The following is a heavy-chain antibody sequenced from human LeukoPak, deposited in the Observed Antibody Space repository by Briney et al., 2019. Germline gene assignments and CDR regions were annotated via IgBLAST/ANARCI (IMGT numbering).Heavy chain of an antibody. D-gene: IGHD3-10*01. V-gene: IGHV3-33*01. Sequence: GGSLRLSCAASGFTFSSYGMHWVRQAPGKGLEWVAVIWYDGSNKYYADSVKGRFTISRDNSKNTLYLQMNSLRAEDTAVYYCARSYGSGNYYFDYWGQGALVTVSS. CDR2: IWYDGSNK. CDR3: ARSYGSGNYYFDY. CDR1: GFTFSSYG. J-gene: IGHJ4*02.